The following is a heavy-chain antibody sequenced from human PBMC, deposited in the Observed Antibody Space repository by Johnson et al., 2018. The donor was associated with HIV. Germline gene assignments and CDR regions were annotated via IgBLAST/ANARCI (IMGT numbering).Heavy chain of an antibody. CDR3: AREMAWEDAFDI. CDR2: ISSTGTVK. D-gene: IGHD5-24*01. V-gene: IGHV3-11*04. CDR1: GFSFSDYY. Sequence: QVQLVESGGGLVKPGGSLRLSCAASGFSFSDYYMTWIRQAPGKGLEWLSYISSTGTVKYYTDSVKGRFTISRDNAKNSLYLQMNSLTAEDTAVYYCAREMAWEDAFDIWGQGTMVTVSS. J-gene: IGHJ3*02.